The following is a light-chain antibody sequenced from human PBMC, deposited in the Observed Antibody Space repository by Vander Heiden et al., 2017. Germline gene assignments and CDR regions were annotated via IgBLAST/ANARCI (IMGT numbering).Light chain of an antibody. V-gene: IGLV2-14*03. Sequence: QSALTQPASVSGSPGQSITISCTGTSSDVGVYNFVSWYQQHPAKAPKLMIYDVSNRPLGVSNRFSGSKSGNTASLTISGLQAEDEADYYCSSYTSSSIPWVFGGGTKLTVL. CDR2: DVS. CDR1: SSDVGVYNF. J-gene: IGLJ3*02. CDR3: SSYTSSSIPWV.